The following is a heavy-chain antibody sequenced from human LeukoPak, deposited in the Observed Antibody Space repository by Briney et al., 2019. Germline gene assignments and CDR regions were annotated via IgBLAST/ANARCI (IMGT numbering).Heavy chain of an antibody. CDR2: INPNSGGT. CDR1: GYTFTGYY. J-gene: IGHJ3*02. Sequence: ASVKVSCKASGYTFTGYYMHWVRQAPGQGLEWMGWINPNSGGTNYAQKFQGRVTMTEDTSTDTAYMELSSLRSEDTAVYYCSTAKYSSGWYGAFDIWGQGTMLTVSS. D-gene: IGHD6-19*01. CDR3: STAKYSSGWYGAFDI. V-gene: IGHV1-2*02.